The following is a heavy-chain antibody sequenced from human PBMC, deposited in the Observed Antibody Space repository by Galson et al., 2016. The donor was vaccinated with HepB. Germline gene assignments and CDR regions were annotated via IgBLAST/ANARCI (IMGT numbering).Heavy chain of an antibody. CDR3: AEDRQSGSTIRFFDH. J-gene: IGHJ4*02. CDR1: GFTFEDHA. V-gene: IGHV3-9*01. D-gene: IGHD5/OR15-5a*01. Sequence: SLRLSCAASGFTFEDHAMHWVRQAPGKGLEWVSGITWDSAPLGYADSVKGRFTISRDNAENSLYLEMTSLRVEDTALYFCAEDRQSGSTIRFFDHWAQGILVTVSS. CDR2: ITWDSAPL.